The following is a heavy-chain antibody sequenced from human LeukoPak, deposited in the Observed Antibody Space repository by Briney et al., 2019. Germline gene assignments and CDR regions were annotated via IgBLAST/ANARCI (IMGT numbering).Heavy chain of an antibody. Sequence: GGSLRLSCAASGSTFTSYTMNWVRQAPGKGLEWVSSISSTSTYIFYADSVKGRFTISRDNAKNSLYLQMNSLRAEDTAVYYCATAPLNGYTSGWYSFDYWGQGTLVTVSS. J-gene: IGHJ4*02. D-gene: IGHD6-19*01. CDR2: ISSTSTYI. CDR3: ATAPLNGYTSGWYSFDY. V-gene: IGHV3-21*01. CDR1: GSTFTSYT.